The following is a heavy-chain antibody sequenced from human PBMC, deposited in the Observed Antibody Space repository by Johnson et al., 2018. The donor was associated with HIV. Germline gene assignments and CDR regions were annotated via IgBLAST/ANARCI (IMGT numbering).Heavy chain of an antibody. Sequence: QLVESGGGLVKPGGSLRLSCAASGFTFSDYYMTWIRQAPGKGLEWVSYISSSGSTMYYADSVKGRFTISRDNAKNSLYLQMNSLRAEDTAVYYCASPEAPYYDILTGYYAAFDIWGQGTMVTVSS. CDR1: GFTFSDYY. CDR3: ASPEAPYYDILTGYYAAFDI. CDR2: ISSSGSTM. D-gene: IGHD3-9*01. V-gene: IGHV3-11*01. J-gene: IGHJ3*02.